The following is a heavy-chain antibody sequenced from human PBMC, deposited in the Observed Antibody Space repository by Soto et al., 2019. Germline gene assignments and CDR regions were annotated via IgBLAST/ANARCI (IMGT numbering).Heavy chain of an antibody. CDR2: ISGYNDNT. V-gene: IGHV1-18*01. CDR3: AKDASSWFYYFYGMDV. CDR1: GYIFSNFG. Sequence: QIQLEQSRPELRKPGASVKVSCKASGYIFSNFGISWVRQAPGQGLEWMGWISGYNDNTNYAQKFQDRLRMTTDISTGTAYMVLTTLRSEDTAVYYCAKDASSWFYYFYGMDVWGQGTTVTVSS. J-gene: IGHJ6*02. D-gene: IGHD2-2*01.